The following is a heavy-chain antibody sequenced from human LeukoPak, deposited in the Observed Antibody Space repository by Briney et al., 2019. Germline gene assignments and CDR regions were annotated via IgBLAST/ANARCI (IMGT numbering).Heavy chain of an antibody. CDR3: ARDPRGYFDY. V-gene: IGHV3-23*01. Sequence: PGGSLRLPCAASGFTFSSYAMSWVRQAPGKGLEWVSAISGSGGSTYYADSVKGRFTISRDNSKNTLYLQMGSLRAEDMAVYYCARDPRGYFDYWGQGTLVTVSS. CDR2: ISGSGGST. CDR1: GFTFSSYA. J-gene: IGHJ4*02.